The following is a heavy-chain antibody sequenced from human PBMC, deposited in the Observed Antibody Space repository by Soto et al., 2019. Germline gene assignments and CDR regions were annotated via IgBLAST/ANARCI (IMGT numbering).Heavy chain of an antibody. V-gene: IGHV4-59*01. Sequence: QVQLQESGPGLVKPSETLSLTCTVSGGSISSYYWSWIRQPPGKGLEWIGYIYYSGSTNYNPSLKSRVTISVDTSKNQFSLKLSSVTAADTAVYYSARARARSGYSYYFDYWGQGTLVTVSS. CDR1: GGSISSYY. D-gene: IGHD3-3*01. CDR3: ARARARSGYSYYFDY. J-gene: IGHJ4*02. CDR2: IYYSGST.